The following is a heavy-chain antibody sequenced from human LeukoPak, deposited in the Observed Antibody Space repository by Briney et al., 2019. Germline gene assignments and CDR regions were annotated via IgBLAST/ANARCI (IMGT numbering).Heavy chain of an antibody. V-gene: IGHV3-7*01. Sequence: GGSLRLSCAASGFTFSSYWMVWVRQAPGKGLEWVASIKQDGSEKYYVDSMKGRFTISRDNAKNSLYLQMNSLRAEDTAVYYCARMPRGPDVWGKGTTVTVST. CDR3: ARMPRGPDV. CDR1: GFTFSSYW. D-gene: IGHD2-2*01. J-gene: IGHJ6*04. CDR2: IKQDGSEK.